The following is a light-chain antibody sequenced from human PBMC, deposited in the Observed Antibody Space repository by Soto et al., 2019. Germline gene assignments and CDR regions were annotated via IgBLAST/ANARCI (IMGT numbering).Light chain of an antibody. V-gene: IGKV1-16*01. CDR2: AAS. Sequence: DIQMTQSPSSLSASVGDRVTITCRASQSIGNHLNWYQQKPGKAPKFLIYAASNLQSGVPSRFSGSGSGTEFTLTISSLQPDDFATYYCQQYNSYPWTFGQGTKV. CDR3: QQYNSYPWT. J-gene: IGKJ1*01. CDR1: QSIGNH.